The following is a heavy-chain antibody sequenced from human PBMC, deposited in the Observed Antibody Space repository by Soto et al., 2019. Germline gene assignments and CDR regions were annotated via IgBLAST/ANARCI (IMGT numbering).Heavy chain of an antibody. V-gene: IGHV4-59*01. CDR1: GGSMSVYC. CDR2: MYYIGST. D-gene: IGHD3-10*01. CDR3: ARYVYDGSGRPYPAF. Sequence: SEAVSLPCSVSGGSMSVYCWRWIRLSPGAGLEGIGDMYYIGSTDSNPSLKSPVTISVDTSKRQSSLRLTSVTAADTAVYYCARYVYDGSGRPYPAFRGTGTQGTVSS. J-gene: IGHJ4*02.